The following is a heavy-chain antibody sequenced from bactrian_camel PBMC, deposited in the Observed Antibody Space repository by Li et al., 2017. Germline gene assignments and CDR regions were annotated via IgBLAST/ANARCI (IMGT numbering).Heavy chain of an antibody. CDR2: IHRGGTIT. CDR1: GFTVSAYA. V-gene: IGHV3S31*01. J-gene: IGHJ4*01. D-gene: IGHD6*01. Sequence: VQLVESGGGLVQPGGSLRISCEASGFTVSAYAMSWVRQAPGKGLEWISVIHRGGTITYYADSVKGRFTISRDDAKNALYLQLNSLKTEDTAMYYCTREDPGAGRADWGQGTQVTV. CDR3: TREDPGAGRAD.